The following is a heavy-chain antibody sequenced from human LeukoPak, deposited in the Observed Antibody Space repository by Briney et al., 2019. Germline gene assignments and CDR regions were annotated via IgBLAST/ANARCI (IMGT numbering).Heavy chain of an antibody. CDR2: TYYRFKWYN. Sequence: SQTLSLTCAISGDSVSSNTATWNWIRQSPSRGLEWLGRTYYRFKWYNDYAVSVKSRISINPDTSKNQFSLQLNSVTPEDTAVYYCARSLGSSSWSDFDYWGQGTQVTVSS. CDR3: ARSLGSSSWSDFDY. J-gene: IGHJ4*02. D-gene: IGHD6-13*01. CDR1: GDSVSSNTAT. V-gene: IGHV6-1*01.